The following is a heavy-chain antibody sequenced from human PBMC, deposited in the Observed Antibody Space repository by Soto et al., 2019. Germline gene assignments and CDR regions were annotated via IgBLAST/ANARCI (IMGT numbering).Heavy chain of an antibody. CDR2: ISGSGGNT. D-gene: IGHD2-8*01. J-gene: IGHJ6*03. Sequence: GGSLRLSCAASGFTFSSYSMNWVRQAPGKGLEWVSYISGSGGNTYYADSVKGRFTISRDNSKNTLYLQMNSLRAEDTAVYYCAGRYCTNGVCYTNYYYYIDVWGKGTTVTVSS. CDR1: GFTFSSYS. V-gene: IGHV3-23*01. CDR3: AGRYCTNGVCYTNYYYYIDV.